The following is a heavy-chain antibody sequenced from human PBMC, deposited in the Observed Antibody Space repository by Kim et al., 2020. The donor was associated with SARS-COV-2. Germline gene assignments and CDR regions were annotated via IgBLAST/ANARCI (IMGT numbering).Heavy chain of an antibody. CDR1: GFSLSTSGMC. V-gene: IGHV2-70*01. CDR2: IDWDDK. Sequence: SGPTLVNPTQTLTLTCTFSGFSLSTSGMCVSWIRQPPGKALEWLALIDWDDKYYSTSLKTRLTISKDTSKNQVVLTMTNMDPVDTATYYCARTRVEMATIVVYYYGMDVWGQGTTVTVSS. J-gene: IGHJ6*02. D-gene: IGHD5-12*01. CDR3: ARTRVEMATIVVYYYGMDV.